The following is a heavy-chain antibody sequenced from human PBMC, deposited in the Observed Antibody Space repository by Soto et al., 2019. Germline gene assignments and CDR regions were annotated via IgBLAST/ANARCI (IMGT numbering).Heavy chain of an antibody. Sequence: EVQLLESGGALEHPGGSLRLSCAASGFAFSTYAMTWVRQAPGQGLEWVSVISGSGGSSYYAAYVKGRFTISRDNSKNTLDLQMNGLRAEDTALYYCAKVPKRAAAGRYEYYKYGMDVWGQGTTGTVSS. CDR3: AKVPKRAAAGRYEYYKYGMDV. D-gene: IGHD6-13*01. J-gene: IGHJ6*02. V-gene: IGHV3-23*01. CDR1: GFAFSTYA. CDR2: ISGSGGSS.